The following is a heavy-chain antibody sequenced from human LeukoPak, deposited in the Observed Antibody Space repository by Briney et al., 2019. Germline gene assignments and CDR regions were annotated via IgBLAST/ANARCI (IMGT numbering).Heavy chain of an antibody. D-gene: IGHD4-17*01. CDR1: GFTFSSYW. J-gene: IGHJ5*02. CDR2: INSDGSST. CDR3: TRDPAYGDYYNWFDP. V-gene: IGHV3-74*01. Sequence: GGSLRLSCAASGFTFSSYWMHWVRQAPGKGLVWVSRINSDGSSTSYADSVKGRFTISRDNAKNTLYLQMNSLRAEDTAVYYCTRDPAYGDYYNWFDPWDQGTLVTVSS.